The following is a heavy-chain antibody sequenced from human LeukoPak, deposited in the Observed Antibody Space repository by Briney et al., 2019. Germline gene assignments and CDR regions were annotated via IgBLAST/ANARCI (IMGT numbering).Heavy chain of an antibody. Sequence: GGSLRLSCAASGFTFSDYYMSWIRQAPGKGLEWVSYISSSGSTIYYADSVKGRFTISRDNAKNSLYLQMNSLRAEDTAVYYCASTGYYDSSGYYYDYWGQGTLVTVSS. V-gene: IGHV3-11*01. CDR2: ISSSGSTI. J-gene: IGHJ4*02. CDR1: GFTFSDYY. D-gene: IGHD3-22*01. CDR3: ASTGYYDSSGYYYDY.